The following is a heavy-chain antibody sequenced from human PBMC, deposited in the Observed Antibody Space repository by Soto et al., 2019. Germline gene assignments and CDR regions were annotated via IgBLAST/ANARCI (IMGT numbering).Heavy chain of an antibody. CDR3: ATRRSSGYWNAFDI. V-gene: IGHV3-53*01. J-gene: IGHJ3*02. CDR2: IYSGGDT. D-gene: IGHD3-22*01. CDR1: GFTVSSNY. Sequence: EVQLVELGGGLIQPGGSLRLSCTASGFTVSSNYMNWVRQAPGKGLEWVSVIYSGGDTYYADSVKGRFTISRDNSKNTLYLQMNGLRAEDTAMYYCATRRSSGYWNAFDIWGQGTMVTVSS.